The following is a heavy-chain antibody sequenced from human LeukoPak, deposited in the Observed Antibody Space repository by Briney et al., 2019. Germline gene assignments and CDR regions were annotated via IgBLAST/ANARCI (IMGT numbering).Heavy chain of an antibody. CDR3: ARGSQDSSGYYYVGFDY. CDR2: IIPIFGTA. Sequence: SVKVSCKASGGTFSSYAISWVRQAPGQGLEWMGGIIPIFGTANYAQKFQGRVTITTDESTSTAYMELSSLRSEDTAVYYCARGSQDSSGYYYVGFDYWAREPWSPSPQ. V-gene: IGHV1-69*05. J-gene: IGHJ4*02. CDR1: GGTFSSYA. D-gene: IGHD3-22*01.